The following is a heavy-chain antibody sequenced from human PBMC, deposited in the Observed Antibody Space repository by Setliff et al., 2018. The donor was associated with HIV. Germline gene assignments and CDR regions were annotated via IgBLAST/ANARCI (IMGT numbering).Heavy chain of an antibody. V-gene: IGHV1-3*01. CDR2: INAGDDNT. CDR1: GYTFSTNA. CDR3: ARSPHIVVVPPLQRDHYYYMDV. Sequence: GASVKVSCKAFGYTFSTNAIHWVRQAPGQRLEWMGYINAGDDNTRYSEKFQGRVTITRDTSTSTAYMELSSLRSEDTAVYYCARSPHIVVVPPLQRDHYYYMDVWGRGTTVTVSS. J-gene: IGHJ6*03. D-gene: IGHD2-2*01.